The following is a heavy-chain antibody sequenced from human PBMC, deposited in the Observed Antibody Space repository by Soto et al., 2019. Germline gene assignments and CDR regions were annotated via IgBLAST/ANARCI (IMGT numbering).Heavy chain of an antibody. Sequence: GASVKVSCTASGYTFTSYAMDWVRQAPGQRLEWMGWINAGNGNTKYSQKFQSRVTITRDTSASTAYMELSSLRSEDTAVYYCARVVGALGHWFDPWGQGTLVTVSS. D-gene: IGHD1-26*01. V-gene: IGHV1-3*01. J-gene: IGHJ5*02. CDR1: GYTFTSYA. CDR3: ARVVGALGHWFDP. CDR2: INAGNGNT.